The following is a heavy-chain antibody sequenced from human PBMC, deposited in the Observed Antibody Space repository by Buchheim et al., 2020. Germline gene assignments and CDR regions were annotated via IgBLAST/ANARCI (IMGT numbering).Heavy chain of an antibody. Sequence: EVQLLESGGGLVQPGGSLRLSCAGSGFTFSSYAMNWVRQAPRRGLEWVATISTSGGNTSYADSVKGRFTIYRDNSKNTLYLHMNSLRAEDTAVYYCAKDNNVWNHYAYLTGFDYWGQET. V-gene: IGHV3-23*01. J-gene: IGHJ4*01. CDR3: AKDNNVWNHYAYLTGFDY. CDR2: ISTSGGNT. D-gene: IGHD3-16*01. CDR1: GFTFSSYA.